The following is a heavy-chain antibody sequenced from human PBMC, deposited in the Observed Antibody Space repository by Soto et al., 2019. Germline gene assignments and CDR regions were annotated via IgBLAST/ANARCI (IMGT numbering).Heavy chain of an antibody. Sequence: QVQLQESGPGLVKPSETLSLTCTVSGGSISPYFWSWIRQPAGKGLEWIGRMYATGTTNYNPSLKSRVSMSIDTSGNQFALKLRSVTAADTAVYYCARDGGYTGYEQGNPFDIWGQGTMVSVSS. D-gene: IGHD5-12*01. V-gene: IGHV4-4*07. CDR1: GGSISPYF. CDR2: MYATGTT. CDR3: ARDGGYTGYEQGNPFDI. J-gene: IGHJ3*02.